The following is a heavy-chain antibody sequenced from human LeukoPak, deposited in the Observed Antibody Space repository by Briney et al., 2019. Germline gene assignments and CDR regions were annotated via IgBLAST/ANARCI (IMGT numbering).Heavy chain of an antibody. CDR1: GYTFTGYY. Sequence: ASVKVSFKASGYTFTGYYMHWVRQAPGQGLEWMGWINPNSGGTNYAQKFQGGVTMTRDTSISTAHMELSRLRSDDTAVYYCARDGYGDYLEYFDSWGQGTLVTVSS. CDR3: ARDGYGDYLEYFDS. D-gene: IGHD4-17*01. V-gene: IGHV1-2*02. J-gene: IGHJ4*02. CDR2: INPNSGGT.